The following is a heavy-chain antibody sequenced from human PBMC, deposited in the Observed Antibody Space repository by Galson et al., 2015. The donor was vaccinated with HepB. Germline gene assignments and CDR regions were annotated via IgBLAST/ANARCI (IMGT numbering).Heavy chain of an antibody. V-gene: IGHV3-21*01. CDR2: ISSSTSYI. D-gene: IGHD6-13*01. J-gene: IGHJ6*02. CDR3: ARDGTEQLDTPDGFHQYVMDV. Sequence: SLRLSCAASGFTFSSYSMNWVRQAPGKGLERVSSISSSTSYIYYGDSLKGRFTISRDNAKNLVFLQMNSVRADDTAVYYCARDGTEQLDTPDGFHQYVMDVWGQGTTVTVSS. CDR1: GFTFSSYS.